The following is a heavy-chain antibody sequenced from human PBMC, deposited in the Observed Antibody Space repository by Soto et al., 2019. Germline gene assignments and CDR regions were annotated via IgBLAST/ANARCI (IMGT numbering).Heavy chain of an antibody. CDR2: IYYSGST. CDR1: GGSISSSSYY. V-gene: IGHV4-39*01. D-gene: IGHD4-17*01. J-gene: IGHJ4*02. Sequence: SETLSLTCTVSGGSISSSSYYWGWIRQPPGKRLEWIGSIYYSGSTYYNPSLKSRVTISVDTSKNQFSLKLSSVTAADTAVYFCAILVYATVTTVLYYFDYWGQGTLVTVSS. CDR3: AILVYATVTTVLYYFDY.